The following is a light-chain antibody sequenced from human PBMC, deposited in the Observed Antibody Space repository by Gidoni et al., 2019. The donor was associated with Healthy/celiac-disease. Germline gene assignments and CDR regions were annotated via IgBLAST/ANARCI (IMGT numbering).Light chain of an antibody. CDR1: QSVRSSY. V-gene: IGKV3-20*01. Sequence: MVLTQSPGALSLSPGERATLSCRASQSVRSSYLAWYQQKPGQAPRLLIYGASSRSTGIPDRFSGSGSGTDFTLTIRRLEPEDFAVYYCQQYGSSPYTFGQGTKLEIK. J-gene: IGKJ2*01. CDR3: QQYGSSPYT. CDR2: GAS.